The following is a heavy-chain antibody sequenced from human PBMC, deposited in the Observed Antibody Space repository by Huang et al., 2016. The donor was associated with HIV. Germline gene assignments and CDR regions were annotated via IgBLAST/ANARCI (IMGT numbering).Heavy chain of an antibody. J-gene: IGHJ5*02. CDR1: AFTFRSYA. CDR2: TGGRGGNT. Sequence: EMQLLESGGGLVQPGGSLRLSCAASAFTFRSYAMTWVRQARGRGLEWVSATGGRGGNTYYADSVKGRFTISRDNSKNTLYLQMNSLRAEDTAVYYCAKVASGYDFSARGSDWFDPWGQGTLVSVSS. V-gene: IGHV3-23*01. D-gene: IGHD5-12*01. CDR3: AKVASGYDFSARGSDWFDP.